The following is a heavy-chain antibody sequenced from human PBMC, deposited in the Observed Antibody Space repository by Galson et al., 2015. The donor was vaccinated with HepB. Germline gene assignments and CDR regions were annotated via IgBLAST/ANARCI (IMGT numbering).Heavy chain of an antibody. D-gene: IGHD1-1*01. V-gene: IGHV6-1*01. CDR2: TYYRTKWYN. J-gene: IGHJ4*02. Sequence: CAISGDSVSSNSAAWNWIRQSPSGGLEWLGRTYYRTKWYNNYAVSVKSRITINPDTTKNQFSLQLNSVTPEDTAVYYCTRGDLEMRYWGQGTLVTVPS. CDR1: GDSVSSNSAA. CDR3: TRGDLEMRY.